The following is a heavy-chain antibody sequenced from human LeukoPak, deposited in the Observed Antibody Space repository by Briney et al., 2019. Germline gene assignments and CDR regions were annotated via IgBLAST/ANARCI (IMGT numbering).Heavy chain of an antibody. Sequence: PGGSLRLSCAASGFTFSSYAMSWVRQAPGKGLEWVSAISGSGGSTYYADSVKGRFTISRDNSKNTLYLQMNSPRAEDTAVYYCAKDWGSVGSPDAFDIWGQGTMVTVSS. CDR2: ISGSGGST. CDR3: AKDWGSVGSPDAFDI. V-gene: IGHV3-23*01. CDR1: GFTFSSYA. D-gene: IGHD1-26*01. J-gene: IGHJ3*02.